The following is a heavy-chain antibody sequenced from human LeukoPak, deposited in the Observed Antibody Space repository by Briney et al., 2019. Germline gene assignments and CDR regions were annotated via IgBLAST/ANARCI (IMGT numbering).Heavy chain of an antibody. J-gene: IGHJ4*02. CDR2: IGRNSGGI. Sequence: GRSLTLSCAASGFTFDDYAMHWVRQAPGKGLEWVSGIGRNSGGIVYADSVKGRFTISRDNAKKSLYLQMNSLGAEDTALYYCVKVTAAGFVDHWGQGTLVTVSS. D-gene: IGHD6-13*01. V-gene: IGHV3-9*01. CDR3: VKVTAAGFVDH. CDR1: GFTFDDYA.